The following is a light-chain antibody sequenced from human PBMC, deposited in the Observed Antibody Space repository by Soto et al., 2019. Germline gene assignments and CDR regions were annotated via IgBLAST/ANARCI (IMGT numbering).Light chain of an antibody. CDR1: SSDVGGYNF. V-gene: IGLV2-14*01. CDR2: EVS. J-gene: IGLJ2*01. CDR3: SSYTSSSTLV. Sequence: QSALTQPASVSGSPGQSITISCTGTSSDVGGYNFVSWYQQHPGKAPKLMIFEVSYRPSGVSNRLSGSKSGNTASLTISGLQAEDEADYYCSSYTSSSTLVFGGGTKLTVL.